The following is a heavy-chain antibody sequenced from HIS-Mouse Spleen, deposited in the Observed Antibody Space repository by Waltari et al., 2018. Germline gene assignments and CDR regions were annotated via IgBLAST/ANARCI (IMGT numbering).Heavy chain of an antibody. Sequence: QVQLVESGGGVVQPGRSLRLSCAASGFTFSSYGIHWVRQAPGKGLEWVAVISYDGSNKYYADSVKGRFTISRDNSKNTLYLQMNSLRAEDTAVYYCAKDRGSPLYFDYWGQGTLVTVSS. CDR1: GFTFSSYG. J-gene: IGHJ4*02. V-gene: IGHV3-30*18. CDR2: ISYDGSNK. CDR3: AKDRGSPLYFDY. D-gene: IGHD1-26*01.